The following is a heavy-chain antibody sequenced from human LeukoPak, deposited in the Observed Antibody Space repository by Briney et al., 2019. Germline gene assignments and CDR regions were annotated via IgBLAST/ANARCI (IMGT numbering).Heavy chain of an antibody. CDR1: GGTFSSYA. CDR2: IIPILGIA. V-gene: IGHV1-69*04. J-gene: IGHJ4*02. CDR3: ARSAYDFWSGSADY. Sequence: SVKVSFKASGGTFSSYAISWVRQAPGQGLEWMGRIIPILGIANYAQKFQGRVTITTDESTSTAYMELSSLRSEDTAVYYCARSAYDFWSGSADYWGQGTLVTVSS. D-gene: IGHD3-3*01.